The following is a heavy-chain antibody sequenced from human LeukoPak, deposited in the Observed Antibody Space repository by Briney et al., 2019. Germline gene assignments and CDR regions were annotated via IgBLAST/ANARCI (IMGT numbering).Heavy chain of an antibody. D-gene: IGHD3-22*01. V-gene: IGHV4-34*01. Sequence: SETLSLTCAVYGGSFSGYYWSWIRQPPGKGLEWIGEINHSGSTNYNPSLKSRVTISVDTSKNQFSLKLSSVTAADTAVYYCARLGTDSSGRYYFDYWGQGTLVTVSS. CDR1: GGSFSGYY. CDR2: INHSGST. CDR3: ARLGTDSSGRYYFDY. J-gene: IGHJ4*02.